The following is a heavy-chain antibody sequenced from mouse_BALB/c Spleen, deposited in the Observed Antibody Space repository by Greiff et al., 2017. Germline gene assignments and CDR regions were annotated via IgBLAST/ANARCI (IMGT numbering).Heavy chain of an antibody. Sequence: QVHVKQSGAELARPGASVKLSCKASGYTFTSYWMQWVKQRPGQGLEWIGAIYPGDGDTRYTQKFKGKATLTADKSSSTAYMQLSSLASEDSAVYYCAREGVLRFFDYWGQGTTLTVSS. D-gene: IGHD1-1*01. CDR1: GYTFTSYW. CDR2: IYPGDGDT. CDR3: AREGVLRFFDY. V-gene: IGHV1-87*01. J-gene: IGHJ2*01.